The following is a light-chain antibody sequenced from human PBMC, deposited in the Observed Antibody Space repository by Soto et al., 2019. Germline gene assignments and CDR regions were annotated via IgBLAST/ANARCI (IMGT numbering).Light chain of an antibody. Sequence: QSVLTQPPSASGSPGQSVAISCPGTSCDVGGYNYVSWYQQYPGRAPKLMIYEVTKRPSGVPDRFSGSKSGNTASLTVSGLQAQYEADYYCSSYAASNNFYFVFGGGTKLTVL. V-gene: IGLV2-8*01. CDR3: SSYAASNNFYFV. CDR1: SCDVGGYNY. J-gene: IGLJ3*02. CDR2: EVT.